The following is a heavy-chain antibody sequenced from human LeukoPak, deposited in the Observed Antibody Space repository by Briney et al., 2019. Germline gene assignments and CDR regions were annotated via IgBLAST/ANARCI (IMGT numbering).Heavy chain of an antibody. CDR2: FDPEDGET. V-gene: IGHV1-24*01. J-gene: IGHJ4*02. CDR3: ATVHLPSPPSYDSSGYPFDY. D-gene: IGHD3-22*01. CDR1: GYTLTELS. Sequence: GASVKVSCKVSGYTLTELSMHWVRQAPGKGLEWMGGFDPEDGETIYAQKFQGRVTMTEDTSTDTAYMELSSLRSEDAAVYYCATVHLPSPPSYDSSGYPFDYWGQGTLVTVSS.